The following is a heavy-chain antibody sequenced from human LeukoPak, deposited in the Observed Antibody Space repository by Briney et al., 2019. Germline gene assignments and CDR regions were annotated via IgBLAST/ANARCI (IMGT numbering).Heavy chain of an antibody. CDR1: GFTFSSYA. Sequence: GGSLRLSCAASGFTFSSYAMSWVRQAPGKGLEWLSAISGSGGSTYYADSVKGRFTISRDNSKNTLYLQMNSLRAEDTAVYYCAKDIGTYYDFWSGYYEDYWGQGTLVTVSS. V-gene: IGHV3-23*01. CDR2: ISGSGGST. CDR3: AKDIGTYYDFWSGYYEDY. J-gene: IGHJ4*02. D-gene: IGHD3-3*01.